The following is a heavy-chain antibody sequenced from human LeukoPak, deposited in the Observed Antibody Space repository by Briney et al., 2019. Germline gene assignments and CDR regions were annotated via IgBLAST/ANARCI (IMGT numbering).Heavy chain of an antibody. CDR3: ARGGIAVAGTLFDP. D-gene: IGHD6-19*01. V-gene: IGHV4-34*01. CDR1: GASFSGYY. Sequence: PSETLSLTCAVYGASFSGYYWSWIRQPPGKGLEWIGEINHSGSTNYNPSLKSRVTISVDTSKNQFSLKLSSVTAADTAAYYCARGGIAVAGTLFDPWGQGTLVTVSS. J-gene: IGHJ5*02. CDR2: INHSGST.